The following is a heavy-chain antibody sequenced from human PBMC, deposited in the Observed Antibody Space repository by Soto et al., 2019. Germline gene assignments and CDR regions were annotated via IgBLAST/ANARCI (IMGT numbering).Heavy chain of an antibody. D-gene: IGHD2-8*01. CDR1: GFTFSNAW. CDR2: IYSGGSA. V-gene: IGHV3-53*01. J-gene: IGHJ4*02. CDR3: TKHLSNGSPDY. Sequence: PGGSLRLSCAASGFTFSNAWMNWVRQAPGKGLEWVSVIYSGGSAYYADSVKGRFTISRDNAKNTLYLQMNSLRAEDTAVFYCTKHLSNGSPDYWGQGTLVTVSS.